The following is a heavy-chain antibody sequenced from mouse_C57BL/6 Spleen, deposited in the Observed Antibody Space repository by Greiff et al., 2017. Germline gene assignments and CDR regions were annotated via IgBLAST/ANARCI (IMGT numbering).Heavy chain of an antibody. J-gene: IGHJ2*01. D-gene: IGHD4-1*01. CDR3: ATELTGISFDY. CDR1: GYTFTSYW. CDR2: IHPNSGST. Sequence: VQLQQPGAELVKPGASVKLSCKASGYTFTSYWMPWVKQRPGQGLEWIGMIHPNSGSTNYNEKFKSKATLTVDKSSSTAYMQLSSLTSEYSAVDYCATELTGISFDYWGQGTTLTVSS. V-gene: IGHV1-64*01.